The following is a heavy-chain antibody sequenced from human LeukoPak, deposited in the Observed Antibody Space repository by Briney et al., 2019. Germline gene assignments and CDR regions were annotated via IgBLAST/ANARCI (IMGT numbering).Heavy chain of an antibody. J-gene: IGHJ4*02. CDR2: ISSSSSYI. Sequence: GGSLRLSCAASGFTFSCYSMNWVRQAPGKGLEWVSSISSSSSYIYYADSVKGRFTISRDNAKNSLYLQMNSLRAEDTAVYYCARSSSGYAFDYWGQGTLVTVSS. CDR1: GFTFSCYS. D-gene: IGHD3-22*01. CDR3: ARSSSGYAFDY. V-gene: IGHV3-21*01.